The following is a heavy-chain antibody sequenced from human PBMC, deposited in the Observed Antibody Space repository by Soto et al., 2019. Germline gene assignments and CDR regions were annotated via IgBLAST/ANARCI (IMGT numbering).Heavy chain of an antibody. Sequence: QLQLQESGSGLVKPSQTLSLTCAVSGGSISSGGYSWSWIRQPPGKGLKWIGYIYHSWSTYYNPSRQSRATISVDRSKNQFSLKLSSVTAADTAVYYCAAGGGLPRYYWGQGTLVTVSS. CDR1: GGSISSGGYS. CDR2: IYHSWST. J-gene: IGHJ4*02. V-gene: IGHV4-30-2*01. CDR3: AAGGGLPRYY. D-gene: IGHD5-12*01.